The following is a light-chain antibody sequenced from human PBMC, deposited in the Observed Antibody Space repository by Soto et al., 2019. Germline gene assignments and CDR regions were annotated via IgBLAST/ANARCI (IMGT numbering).Light chain of an antibody. CDR1: QSISSW. V-gene: IGKV1-5*03. CDR3: QQYNSYYT. CDR2: KAS. Sequence: DIQMTQSPSTLSESVGDRVTITCRASQSISSWLAWYQQKPGKAPKLLIYKASSLESGVPSRFSGSGSGTEFTLTISSLQHDDFAYYYCQQYNSYYTFGQGTKLEIK. J-gene: IGKJ2*01.